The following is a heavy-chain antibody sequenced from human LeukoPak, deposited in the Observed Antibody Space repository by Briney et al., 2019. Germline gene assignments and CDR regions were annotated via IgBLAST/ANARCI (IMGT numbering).Heavy chain of an antibody. CDR1: GFTFSTHA. CDR2: ISSDGSNK. CDR3: ARDSRTAAGIFDY. V-gene: IGHV3-30*04. J-gene: IGHJ4*02. D-gene: IGHD6-13*01. Sequence: GGSLRLSCAASGFTFSTHAMHWVRQAPGKGLEWVAVISSDGSNKFYPDSVKGRFTISRDNSKNTLDLQMNSLRGEDTAVYYCARDSRTAAGIFDYWGQGILVTVSS.